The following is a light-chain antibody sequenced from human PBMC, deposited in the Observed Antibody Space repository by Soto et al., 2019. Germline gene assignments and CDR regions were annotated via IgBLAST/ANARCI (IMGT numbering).Light chain of an antibody. J-gene: IGKJ4*01. CDR1: QDISNY. CDR3: QQFDNLPLT. V-gene: IGKV1-33*01. Sequence: DIQMTQSPSSLSASVGDRVTITCQASQDISNYLNWYQQKPGKAPKILIYDASVLEAGVPSRFSGGGSGTHFTLTISSLQDEDVATSYCQQFDNLPLTFGGGTKVEIK. CDR2: DAS.